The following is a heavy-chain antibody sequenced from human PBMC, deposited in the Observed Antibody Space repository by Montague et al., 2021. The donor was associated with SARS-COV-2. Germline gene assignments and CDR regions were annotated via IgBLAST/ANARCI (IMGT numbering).Heavy chain of an antibody. D-gene: IGHD1-20*01. CDR2: IYYSGST. J-gene: IGHJ6*02. Sequence: SETLSLTCTVSGGSIISSSYYWGWIRQPPGKGLEWIGSIYYSGSTYYNPSLKSRVTIFVDTSKNQFSLKLSPVTAADTAVYYCARRVTGTTVHYYYYGMDVWGQGTTVTVSS. V-gene: IGHV4-39*01. CDR3: ARRVTGTTVHYYYYGMDV. CDR1: GGSIISSSYY.